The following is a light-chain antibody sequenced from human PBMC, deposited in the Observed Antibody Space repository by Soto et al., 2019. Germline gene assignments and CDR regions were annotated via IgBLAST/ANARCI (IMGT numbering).Light chain of an antibody. V-gene: IGKV3-20*01. CDR1: QSVSSSY. J-gene: IGKJ2*01. CDR2: GAS. CDR3: QQYGSSPHT. Sequence: EIVLTQSPGTLSLSPGERATLSCRASQSVSSSYLAWYQHKPGQAPRLLIYGASSRATGIPDRFSGSGSGTPFTLTIIRLEPEDSALYYCQQYGSSPHTFGQGTKLEIK.